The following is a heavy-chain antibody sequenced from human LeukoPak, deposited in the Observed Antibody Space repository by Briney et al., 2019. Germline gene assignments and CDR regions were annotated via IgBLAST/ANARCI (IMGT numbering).Heavy chain of an antibody. CDR3: ARVLYSGSYCESSWFDP. D-gene: IGHD1-26*01. J-gene: IGHJ5*02. V-gene: IGHV3-66*01. Sequence: GGSLRLSCAASGFTVSSNYMSWVRQAPGKGLEWVSVIYSGGSTYYADSVRGRFTISRDNSKNTLYLQMNSLRAEDTAVYYCARVLYSGSYCESSWFDPWGQGTLVTVSS. CDR2: IYSGGST. CDR1: GFTVSSNY.